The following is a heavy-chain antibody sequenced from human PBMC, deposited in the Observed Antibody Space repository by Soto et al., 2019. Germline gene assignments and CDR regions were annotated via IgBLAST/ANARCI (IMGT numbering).Heavy chain of an antibody. CDR2: IYYSGST. CDR1: GGSISSSSYY. Sequence: QLQLQESGPGLVKPSETLSLTCTVSGGSISSSSYYWGWIRQPPGKGLEWIGSIYYSGSTYYNPSLKSRVTISVDTSKNQFSLKLSSVTAADTAVYYCASLTPYYYDSSGNYWGQGTLVTVSS. J-gene: IGHJ4*02. CDR3: ASLTPYYYDSSGNY. D-gene: IGHD3-22*01. V-gene: IGHV4-39*01.